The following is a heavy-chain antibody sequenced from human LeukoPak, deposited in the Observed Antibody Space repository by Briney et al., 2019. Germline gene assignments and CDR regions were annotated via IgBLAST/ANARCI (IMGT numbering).Heavy chain of an antibody. J-gene: IGHJ4*02. CDR2: IFNRGST. D-gene: IGHD3-22*01. CDR1: GGSVSSNGHY. V-gene: IGHV4-61*08. CDR3: ARAGYYYDSSGLFDY. Sequence: SETLSLTCTVSGGSVSSNGHYWNWIRQPPGKGLEWIGYIFNRGSTNYNPSLKSRVTISVDTSKNQFSLKLSSVTAADTAVYYCARAGYYYDSSGLFDYWGQGTLVTVSS.